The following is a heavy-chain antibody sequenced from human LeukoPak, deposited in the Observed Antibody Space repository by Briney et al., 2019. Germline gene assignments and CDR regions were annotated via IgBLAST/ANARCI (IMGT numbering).Heavy chain of an antibody. CDR2: INHSGST. CDR3: ARGVRGYDFWSGYYPYFDY. Sequence: SETLSLTCAVYGGSLSNYYWSWIRQPPGKGLEWIGEINHSGSTKFNPSLKSRVTILVDMSRSQFSLQLNSVTAADTAVYYCARGVRGYDFWSGYYPYFDYWGQGTLVTVSS. J-gene: IGHJ4*02. D-gene: IGHD3-3*01. V-gene: IGHV4-34*01. CDR1: GGSLSNYY.